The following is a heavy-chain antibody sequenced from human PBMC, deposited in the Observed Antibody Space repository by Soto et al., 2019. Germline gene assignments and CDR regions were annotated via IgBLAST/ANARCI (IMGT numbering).Heavy chain of an antibody. J-gene: IGHJ4*02. V-gene: IGHV4-59*08. CDR3: ARGSYLTRPDY. CDR2: IYYSGTT. D-gene: IGHD1-26*01. Sequence: QVQLQESGPGLVKPSETLSLTCTVSSGSVSGYYWSWIRQPPGKGLEWIGNIYYSGTTDYNPSLRSRVTISVDTSKNQCSLMLNSVTATDTAVYYCARGSYLTRPDYWGQGTLVTVSS. CDR1: SGSVSGYY.